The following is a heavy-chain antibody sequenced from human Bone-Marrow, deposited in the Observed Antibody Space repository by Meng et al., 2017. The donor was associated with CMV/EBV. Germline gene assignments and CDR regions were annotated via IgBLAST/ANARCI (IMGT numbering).Heavy chain of an antibody. CDR3: AKNVVGGWFDP. D-gene: IGHD2-15*01. CDR2: ISYSGST. Sequence: SETLSLTCTVSGGSISKTNSYWGWIRQPPGKGLEWIGIISYSGSTYYNPSLKSRVTISVDTSKNQFSLNLNSVTAAGTAVYSCAKNVVGGWFDPWGQGTLVTVSS. V-gene: IGHV4-39*01. CDR1: GGSISKTNSY. J-gene: IGHJ5*02.